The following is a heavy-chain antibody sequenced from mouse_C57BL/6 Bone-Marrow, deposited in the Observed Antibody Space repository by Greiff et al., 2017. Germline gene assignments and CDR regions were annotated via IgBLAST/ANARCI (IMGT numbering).Heavy chain of an antibody. CDR1: GYTFTDYY. Sequence: QVQLKESGPELVKPGASVKISCKASGYTFTDYYINWVKQRPGQGLEWIGWIFPGSGSTYYNEKFKGKATLTVDKSSSTAYMWLSSLTSEDSAVYFGARDYGSSLYFDYWGQGTTLTVSS. CDR2: IFPGSGST. V-gene: IGHV1-75*01. D-gene: IGHD1-1*01. CDR3: ARDYGSSLYFDY. J-gene: IGHJ2*01.